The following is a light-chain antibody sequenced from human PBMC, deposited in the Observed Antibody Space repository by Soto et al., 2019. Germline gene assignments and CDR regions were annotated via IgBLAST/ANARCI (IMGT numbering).Light chain of an antibody. CDR3: QQTSAFPRT. Sequence: DIQMTQPPSILSASVGDRLTITCRASQSVSGWLAWYQQTPGKAPELLLRGASSLHRGVPSRFSGGGAGTEFTLTISSLQPEDFATYYCQQTSAFPRTFGQGTKVETK. CDR2: GAS. V-gene: IGKV1-5*01. CDR1: QSVSGW. J-gene: IGKJ2*01.